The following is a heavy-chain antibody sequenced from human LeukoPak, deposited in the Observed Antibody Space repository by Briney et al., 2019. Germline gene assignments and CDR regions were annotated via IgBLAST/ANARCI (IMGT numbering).Heavy chain of an antibody. CDR1: GGSISSGSYY. CDR2: IYTSGST. Sequence: SQTLSLTCTVSGGSISSGSYYWSWIRQPAGKGLEWIGRIYTSGSTNYNPSLKSRVTISVDTSKNQFSLKLSSVTAADTAVYYCASINSLGYCSGGSCYEGWGQGTLVTVSS. V-gene: IGHV4-61*02. J-gene: IGHJ4*02. D-gene: IGHD2-15*01. CDR3: ASINSLGYCSGGSCYEG.